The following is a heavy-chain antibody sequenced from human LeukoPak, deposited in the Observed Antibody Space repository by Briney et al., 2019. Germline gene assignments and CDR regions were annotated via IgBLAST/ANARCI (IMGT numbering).Heavy chain of an antibody. CDR1: GFTVSSSY. CDR2: LYSGGTT. CDR3: ARAIGYGDPDY. D-gene: IGHD4-17*01. Sequence: PGGSLRLSCAASGFTVSSSYMSWVRQAPGKGLEWVSMLYSGGTTYYADSVKGRFTISRDNSKNSLYLQMNSLRAEDTAVYYCARAIGYGDPDYWGQGTLVTVSS. J-gene: IGHJ4*02. V-gene: IGHV3-53*01.